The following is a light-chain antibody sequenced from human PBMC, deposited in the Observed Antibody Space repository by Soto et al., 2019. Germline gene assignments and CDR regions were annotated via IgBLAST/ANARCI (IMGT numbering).Light chain of an antibody. CDR3: QNYKSALFV. Sequence: DIQMTQSPPSLSASVGDTVTITCRASQAINGYLAWYQQKPGEVPKLLIYHASTLQPGVPSRFSGGGSGADYTLTISSMQPEDVAIYCCQNYKSALFVFGPGSKVNIK. V-gene: IGKV1-27*01. CDR2: HAS. J-gene: IGKJ3*01. CDR1: QAINGY.